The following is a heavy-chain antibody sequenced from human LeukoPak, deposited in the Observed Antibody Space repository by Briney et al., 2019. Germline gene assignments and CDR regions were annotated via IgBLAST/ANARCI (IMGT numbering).Heavy chain of an antibody. CDR2: IYYSGST. CDR1: GGSISSSSYY. D-gene: IGHD3-10*01. J-gene: IGHJ6*03. V-gene: IGHV4-39*07. CDR3: AREMQDKSLQWIGELKKYYYYYMDV. Sequence: PSETLSLTCTVSGGSISSSSYYWGWIRQPPGKGLEWMGSIYYSGSTYYNPSLKSRVTISVDTSKNQFSLKLSSVTAADTAVYYCAREMQDKSLQWIGELKKYYYYYMDVWGKGTTVIVSS.